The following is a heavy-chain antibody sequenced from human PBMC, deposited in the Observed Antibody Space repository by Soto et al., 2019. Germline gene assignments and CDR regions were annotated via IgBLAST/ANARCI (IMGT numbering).Heavy chain of an antibody. V-gene: IGHV1-69*06. CDR1: GGTFSSYA. D-gene: IGHD6-6*01. Sequence: QVQLVQSGAEVKKPGSSVKVSCKASGGTFSSYAISWVRQAPGQGLEWMGGIIPIFGTANYAQKFQGRVTITADKSTSTADMELSSLISEDTAVYYCAREHSSPYLFDPWGQGTLVTVSS. CDR3: AREHSSPYLFDP. CDR2: IIPIFGTA. J-gene: IGHJ5*02.